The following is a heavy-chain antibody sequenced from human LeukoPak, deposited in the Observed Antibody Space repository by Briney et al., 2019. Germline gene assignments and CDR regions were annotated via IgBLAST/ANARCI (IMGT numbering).Heavy chain of an antibody. J-gene: IGHJ6*02. V-gene: IGHV1-2*02. CDR3: ARESPSGSYSSYYYYYYGMDV. Sequence: ASVKVSCKASGYTFTGYYMHWVRQAPGQGLEWMGWINPNSGGTNYAQKFQGRVTMTRDTSISTAYMELSRLRSDDTAVYYCARESPSGSYSSYYYYYYGMDVWGQGTTVTVSS. CDR2: INPNSGGT. CDR1: GYTFTGYY. D-gene: IGHD3-10*01.